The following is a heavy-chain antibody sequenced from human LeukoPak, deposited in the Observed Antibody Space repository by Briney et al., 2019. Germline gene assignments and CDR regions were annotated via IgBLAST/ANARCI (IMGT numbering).Heavy chain of an antibody. V-gene: IGHV3-23*01. Sequence: GGSLRISCAASGFTFSSYAMSWVRQAPGKGLEWVSTISGSGGSTYYADSVKGRFTISRDNSKNTLYLQMNSLRAEDTAVYYCAKALGSSSWYGYLGYWGQGTLVTVSS. D-gene: IGHD6-13*01. CDR1: GFTFSSYA. J-gene: IGHJ4*02. CDR2: ISGSGGST. CDR3: AKALGSSSWYGYLGY.